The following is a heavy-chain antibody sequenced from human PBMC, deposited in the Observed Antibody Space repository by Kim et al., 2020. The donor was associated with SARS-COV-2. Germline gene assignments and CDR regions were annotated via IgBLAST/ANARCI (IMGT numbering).Heavy chain of an antibody. D-gene: IGHD1-26*01. J-gene: IGHJ4*02. Sequence: YADSVKGRFTISRDNAKNALDLQMNSLRAEDTAVYYCARDPTVGATGFDYWGQGTLVTVSS. CDR3: ARDPTVGATGFDY. V-gene: IGHV3-21*01.